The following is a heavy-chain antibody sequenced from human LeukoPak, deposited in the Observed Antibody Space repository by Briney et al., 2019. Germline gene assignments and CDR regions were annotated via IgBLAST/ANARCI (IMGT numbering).Heavy chain of an antibody. CDR2: ISSSSSSYI. CDR3: ARVGDSKWLVRPTINWFDP. CDR1: GFTFSSYS. Sequence: NPGGSLRLSCAASGFTFSSYSMNWVRQAPGKGLEWVSSISSSSSSYIYYADSVKGRFTISRDNAKNSLYLQMNSLRAEDTAVYYCARVGDSKWLVRPTINWFDPWGQGTLVTVSS. V-gene: IGHV3-21*01. D-gene: IGHD6-19*01. J-gene: IGHJ5*02.